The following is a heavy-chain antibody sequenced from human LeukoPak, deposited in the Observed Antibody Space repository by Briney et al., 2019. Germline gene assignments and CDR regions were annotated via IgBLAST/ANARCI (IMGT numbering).Heavy chain of an antibody. Sequence: GGSLRLSCAASGFTFSSYAMSWVRQAPGKGLERVSAISGSGGSTYYADSVKGRFTISRDNSKNTLYLQMNSLRAEDTAVYYCAKDSPGYPIVAFSAFDIWGQGTMVTVSS. CDR2: ISGSGGST. J-gene: IGHJ3*02. CDR1: GFTFSSYA. CDR3: AKDSPGYPIVAFSAFDI. V-gene: IGHV3-23*01. D-gene: IGHD3-22*01.